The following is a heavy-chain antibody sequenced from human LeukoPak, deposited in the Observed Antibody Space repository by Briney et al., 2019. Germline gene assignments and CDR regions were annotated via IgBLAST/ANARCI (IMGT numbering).Heavy chain of an antibody. V-gene: IGHV3-7*01. CDR2: IKHDGSEE. J-gene: IGHJ4*02. CDR1: GFTFTDYF. CDR3: ATDRGWRTSGYYLYYFES. Sequence: GGSLRLSCVASGFTFTDYFMSWVRQAPGKGLEWVASIKHDGSEEYYVDSVRGRFTISRDNTKSSLYLQMSSLRAEDTAVYYCATDRGWRTSGYYLYYFESWGQGTLVTVSS. D-gene: IGHD3-3*01.